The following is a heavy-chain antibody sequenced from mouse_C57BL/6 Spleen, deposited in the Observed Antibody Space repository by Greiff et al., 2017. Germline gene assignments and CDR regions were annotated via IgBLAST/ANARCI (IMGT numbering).Heavy chain of an antibody. CDR1: GFTFSSYA. V-gene: IGHV5-4*03. J-gene: IGHJ4*01. Sequence: EVMLVESGGGLVKPGGSLKLSCAASGFTFSSYAMSWVRQTPEKRLEWVATISDGGSYTYYPDNVKGRFTISRDNAKNNLYLQMSHLKSEDTAMYYCASRSGYVGMDYWGQGTSVTVSS. D-gene: IGHD3-2*02. CDR2: ISDGGSYT. CDR3: ASRSGYVGMDY.